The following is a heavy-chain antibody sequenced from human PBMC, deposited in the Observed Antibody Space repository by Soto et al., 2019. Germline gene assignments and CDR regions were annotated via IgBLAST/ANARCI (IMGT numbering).Heavy chain of an antibody. CDR2: ISYDGSNK. V-gene: IGHV3-30*18. J-gene: IGHJ6*02. D-gene: IGHD1-26*01. CDR3: AKDFRSGDYFNYGMDV. CDR1: GFTFSSYG. Sequence: PGGSLRLSCAASGFTFSSYGMHWVRQAPGKGLEWVAVISYDGSNKYYADSVKGRFTISRDNSKNTLYLQMNSLRAEDTAVYYCAKDFRSGDYFNYGMDVWGQGTTVTVS.